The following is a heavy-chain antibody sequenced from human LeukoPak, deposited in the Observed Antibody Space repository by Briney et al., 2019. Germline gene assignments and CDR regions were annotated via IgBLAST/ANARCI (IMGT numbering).Heavy chain of an antibody. V-gene: IGHV4-59*08. J-gene: IGHJ4*01. Sequence: SETLSLTCTVSGGSISSSYWTWIRQPPGKGLEWIGYITYSGSTNYNPSLKSRVIISGDTSKNQISLNLTSVTAADTAVYFCARHRDYYDTWGHGTLVTVSS. D-gene: IGHD3-22*01. CDR1: GGSISSSY. CDR3: ARHRDYYDT. CDR2: ITYSGST.